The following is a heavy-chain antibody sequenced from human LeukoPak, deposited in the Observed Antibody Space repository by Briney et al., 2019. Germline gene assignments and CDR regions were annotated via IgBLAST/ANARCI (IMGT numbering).Heavy chain of an antibody. J-gene: IGHJ3*02. Sequence: SETLSLTCTVSGGSISSSSYYRGWIRQPPGEGLEWIGSIYYSGSTYYNPSLKSRVTIYVDTSKNQFSLKLSSVTAADTAVYYCARHGAYEEDYGGKLSDAFDIWGQGTMVTVSS. CDR1: GGSISSSSYY. D-gene: IGHD4-23*01. V-gene: IGHV4-39*01. CDR2: IYYSGST. CDR3: ARHGAYEEDYGGKLSDAFDI.